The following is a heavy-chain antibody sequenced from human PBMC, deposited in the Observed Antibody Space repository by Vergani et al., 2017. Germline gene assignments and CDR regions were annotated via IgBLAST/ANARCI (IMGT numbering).Heavy chain of an antibody. CDR3: AKGYYYDSSGYPEDDACDI. CDR1: GGSISSGGYY. Sequence: QVQLQESGPGLVKPSQTLSLTCTVSGGSISSGGYYWSWIRQHPGRGLEWIGYIYYSGSTYYNPSLKSRVTISVDTSKNQFSLKLSSVTAADTAVYYCAKGYYYDSSGYPEDDACDIWGQGTMVTVSS. V-gene: IGHV4-31*03. CDR2: IYYSGST. D-gene: IGHD3-22*01. J-gene: IGHJ3*02.